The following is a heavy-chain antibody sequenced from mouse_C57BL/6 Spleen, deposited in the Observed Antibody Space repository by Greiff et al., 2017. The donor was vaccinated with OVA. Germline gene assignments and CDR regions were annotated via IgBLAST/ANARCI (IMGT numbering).Heavy chain of an antibody. CDR2: IDPSDSYT. D-gene: IGHD2-5*01. J-gene: IGHJ3*01. CDR3: ARGYSNYGGFAD. V-gene: IGHV1-69*01. Sequence: QVQLQQSGAELVMPGASVKLSCKASGYTFTSYWMHWVKQRPGQGLEWIGEIDPSDSYTNYNQKFKGKSTLTVDKSSSTAYMQLSSLTSEDSAVYYCARGYSNYGGFADWGQGTLVTVSA. CDR1: GYTFTSYW.